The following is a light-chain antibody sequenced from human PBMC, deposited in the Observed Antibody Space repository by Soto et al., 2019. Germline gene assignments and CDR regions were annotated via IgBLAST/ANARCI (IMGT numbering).Light chain of an antibody. J-gene: IGLJ2*01. V-gene: IGLV1-40*01. CDR2: GNN. CDR1: SSKIGAGYD. CDR3: QSYDSSLSGSGV. Sequence: QSVLTQPPSVSGAPGQRVTISCTGSSSKIGAGYDVHWYQQLPGTAPKLLIYGNNNRPSGVPDRFSGSKSGTSASLAITGLQAEDEGDYYCQSYDSSLSGSGVFGGGTKLTVL.